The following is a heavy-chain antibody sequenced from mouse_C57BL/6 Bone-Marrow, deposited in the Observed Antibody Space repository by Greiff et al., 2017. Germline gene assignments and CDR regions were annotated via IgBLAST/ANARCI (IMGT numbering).Heavy chain of an antibody. V-gene: IGHV3-6*01. Sequence: VQLKESGPGLVKPSQSLSLTCSVTGYSITSGYYWNWIRQFPGNKLEWMGYISYDGSNKYNPSLKNRISITRDTSKNQFFLKLNSVTTEDTATYYCARGTGTVYFDYWGQGTTLTVSS. CDR2: ISYDGSN. D-gene: IGHD4-1*01. CDR1: GYSITSGYY. J-gene: IGHJ2*01. CDR3: ARGTGTVYFDY.